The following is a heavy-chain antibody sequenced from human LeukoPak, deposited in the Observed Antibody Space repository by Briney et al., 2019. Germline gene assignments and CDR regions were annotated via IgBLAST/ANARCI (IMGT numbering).Heavy chain of an antibody. J-gene: IGHJ6*03. CDR2: IIPIFGTA. D-gene: IGHD2-15*01. V-gene: IGHV1-69*05. CDR1: GGTFSSYA. CDR3: ARVVDHYYYMDV. Sequence: EASVKVFCKASGGTFSSYAISWVRQAPGQGLEWMGGIIPIFGTANYAQKFQGRVTITTDESTSTAYMELSSLRSEDTAVYYCARVVDHYYYMDVWGKGTTVTVSS.